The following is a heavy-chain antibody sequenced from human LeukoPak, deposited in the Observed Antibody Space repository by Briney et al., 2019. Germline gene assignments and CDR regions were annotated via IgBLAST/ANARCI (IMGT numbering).Heavy chain of an antibody. Sequence: GGSLRLSCAASGFTFSNAWMSWVRQAPGKGLEWVGRIKSKTDGGTTDYAAPVKGRFTISRDDSKNTLYLQMNSLKTEDTAVYYCTTRLRITIFGVVKDMDVWGKGTTVTVSS. V-gene: IGHV3-15*01. CDR1: GFTFSNAW. CDR3: TTRLRITIFGVVKDMDV. J-gene: IGHJ6*03. CDR2: IKSKTDGGTT. D-gene: IGHD3-3*01.